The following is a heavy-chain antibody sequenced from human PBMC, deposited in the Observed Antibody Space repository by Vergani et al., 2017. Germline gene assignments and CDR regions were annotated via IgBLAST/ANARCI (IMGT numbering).Heavy chain of an antibody. CDR2: LRYDGSNE. Sequence: VQLVESGGGLVKPGGSLRLSCAASGFSFSTYGMHWVRQAPGRGLEWVAFLRYDGSNEYYGDAVKGRFIISRDNSKNMLSLEMHSLRPEDTAVYYCANSYCSSLSCYAFYGVEVWGQGTTVTVSS. J-gene: IGHJ6*02. CDR1: GFSFSTYG. V-gene: IGHV3-30*02. CDR3: ANSYCSSLSCYAFYGVEV. D-gene: IGHD2-2*01.